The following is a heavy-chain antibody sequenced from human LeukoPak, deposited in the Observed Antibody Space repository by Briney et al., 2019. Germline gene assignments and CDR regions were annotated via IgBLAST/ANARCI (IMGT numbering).Heavy chain of an antibody. CDR1: GFRFSNYG. D-gene: IGHD1-26*01. CDR3: AKEWLWEGFYYGPNV. CDR2: ISYDGSKK. V-gene: IGHV3-30*18. Sequence: GGSRRLSCAASGFRFSNYGMYWVRQAPGKGLEWLALISYDGSKKYYADSVEGRLTISRDNSKNTLFLQMSSLRPEDTALYYCAKEWLWEGFYYGPNVWGQGTTVTVSS. J-gene: IGHJ6*02.